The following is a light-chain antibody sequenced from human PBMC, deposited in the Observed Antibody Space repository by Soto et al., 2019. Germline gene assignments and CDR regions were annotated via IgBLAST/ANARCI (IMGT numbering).Light chain of an antibody. Sequence: DIQLTQSPSSLSASVGDTVTITCRAGQTVKNYLNWYQLKPGKVPKLLIYAASSLQNGVPARSVGGASGTDFTLTIITLQPEDFATYYCQQSYSDRQTFGQGTKLEI. V-gene: IGKV1-39*01. CDR1: QTVKNY. J-gene: IGKJ2*01. CDR3: QQSYSDRQT. CDR2: AAS.